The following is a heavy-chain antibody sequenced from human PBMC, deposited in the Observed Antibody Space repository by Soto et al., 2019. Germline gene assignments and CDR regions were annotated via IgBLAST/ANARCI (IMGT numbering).Heavy chain of an antibody. V-gene: IGHV4-61*01. J-gene: IGHJ6*02. D-gene: IGHD4-17*01. CDR2: IYFSGRN. Sequence: SETLXLTCTVSGGSVIGCSYYWNWIRQPPGKGLEWIGDIYFSGRNNYNPSLKSRVTISIDTTKNQISLKLSSATAADKADYYXSRDVDFGEEXVWGQGTTVXVSS. CDR3: SRDVDFGEEXV. CDR1: GGSVIGCSYY.